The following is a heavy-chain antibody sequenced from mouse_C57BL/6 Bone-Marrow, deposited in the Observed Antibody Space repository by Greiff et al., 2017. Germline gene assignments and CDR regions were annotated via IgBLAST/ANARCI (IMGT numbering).Heavy chain of an antibody. CDR3: ARWGYARGYYAMDY. CDR1: GYTFTSYG. D-gene: IGHD2-14*01. Sequence: VQLVESGAELARPGASVKLSCKASGYTFTSYGISWVKQRTGQGLEWIGELYPRSGNTYYNEKFKGKATLTADKSSSTAYMELRSLTSEDSAVYFCARWGYARGYYAMDYWGQGTSVTVSS. CDR2: LYPRSGNT. J-gene: IGHJ4*01. V-gene: IGHV1-81*01.